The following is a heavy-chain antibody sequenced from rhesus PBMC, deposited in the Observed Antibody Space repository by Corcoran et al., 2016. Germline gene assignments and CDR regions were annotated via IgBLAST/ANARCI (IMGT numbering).Heavy chain of an antibody. CDR3: ARVAGYMDS. Sequence: QLQLQESGPGLVKPSETLSLTCAVSGGSISGYYWSWIRQPPGKGLEWFGNIDGNIAGTNYNPSLKSRVTISKDTAKNQFSLKLGSVTAADTAVYYCARVAGYMDSWGQGVVVTVSS. CDR2: IDGNIAGT. D-gene: IGHD6-13*01. V-gene: IGHV4-81*01. CDR1: GGSISGYY. J-gene: IGHJ6*01.